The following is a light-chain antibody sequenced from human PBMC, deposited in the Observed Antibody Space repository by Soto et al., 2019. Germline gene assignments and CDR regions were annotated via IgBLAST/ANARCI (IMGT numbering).Light chain of an antibody. J-gene: IGKJ1*01. Sequence: DIQMTQSPSTMSASVGDRVTITCRASQSTSSWLAWYQQKPGKAPKVLIYDVSSLESGVPSRFSGSGSGTEYTLTIYSLHPHYFPTYYCHQYNNYSPTFGQGTKVDIK. CDR3: HQYNNYSPT. CDR2: DVS. CDR1: QSTSSW. V-gene: IGKV1-5*01.